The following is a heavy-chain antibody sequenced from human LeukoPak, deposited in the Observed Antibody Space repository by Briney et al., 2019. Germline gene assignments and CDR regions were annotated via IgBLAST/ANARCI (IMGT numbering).Heavy chain of an antibody. CDR3: ARDSVEGY. Sequence: SETLSLTCTVSGGSMGGYSWSWLRQPAGKGLEWIGRIHTSGSTNYNPSLKSRVTMSVDTSKNQFSLKLSSVTAADTGVYYCARDSVEGYWGQGTLVTVSS. D-gene: IGHD1-1*01. J-gene: IGHJ4*02. V-gene: IGHV4-4*07. CDR2: IHTSGST. CDR1: GGSMGGYS.